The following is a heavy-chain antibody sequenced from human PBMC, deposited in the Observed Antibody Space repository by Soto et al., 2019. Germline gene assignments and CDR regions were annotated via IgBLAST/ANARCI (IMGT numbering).Heavy chain of an antibody. Sequence: QPGGSLRLSCAASGFTFSSYAMHWVRQAPGKGLEWVAVISYDGSNKYYADSVKGRFTISRDNSKNTLYLQMNSLRAEDTAVYYCARTLPGDDYYYYYGMDVWGQGTTVTVSS. J-gene: IGHJ6*02. D-gene: IGHD3-10*01. CDR2: ISYDGSNK. V-gene: IGHV3-30-3*01. CDR1: GFTFSSYA. CDR3: ARTLPGDDYYYYYGMDV.